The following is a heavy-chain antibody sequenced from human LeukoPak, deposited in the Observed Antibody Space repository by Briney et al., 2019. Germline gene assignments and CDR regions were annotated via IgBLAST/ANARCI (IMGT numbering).Heavy chain of an antibody. D-gene: IGHD6-19*01. CDR2: ISYDGSNK. Sequence: GGSLRLSCAASGFTFSSYAMHRVRQAPGKGLEWVAVISYDGSNKYYADSVKGRFTSSRDNSKNTLYLQMNSLRAEDTAVYYCAREPLDSSGWYEFDYWGQGTLVTVSS. J-gene: IGHJ4*02. CDR1: GFTFSSYA. V-gene: IGHV3-30*04. CDR3: AREPLDSSGWYEFDY.